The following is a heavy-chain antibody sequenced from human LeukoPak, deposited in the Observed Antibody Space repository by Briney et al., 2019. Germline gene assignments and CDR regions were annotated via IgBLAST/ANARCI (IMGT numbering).Heavy chain of an antibody. D-gene: IGHD3-22*01. Sequence: MPSETLSLTCDVSGYSISSGYYWGWIRQPPGKGLEWIGSIYYSGSTYYNPSLKSRVTISVDTSKNQFSLKLSSVTAADTAVYYCARPYYYDSSGYYFDYWGQGTLVTVSS. J-gene: IGHJ4*02. CDR3: ARPYYYDSSGYYFDY. CDR1: GYSISSGYY. V-gene: IGHV4-38-2*01. CDR2: IYYSGST.